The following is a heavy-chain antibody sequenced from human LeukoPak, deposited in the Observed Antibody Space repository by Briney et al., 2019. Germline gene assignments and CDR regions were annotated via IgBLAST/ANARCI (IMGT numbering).Heavy chain of an antibody. J-gene: IGHJ4*02. CDR2: IYSGGDT. V-gene: IGHV3-66*01. CDR1: GITVSSNY. CDR3: AKEEGATPSY. D-gene: IGHD2-15*01. Sequence: GGSLRLSCAASGITVSSNYMSWVRQAPGKGLEWVSVIYSGGDTYYADSAKGRFTISRDNSKNTLYLQMNSLRAEDTAVYYCAKEEGATPSYWGQGTLVTVSS.